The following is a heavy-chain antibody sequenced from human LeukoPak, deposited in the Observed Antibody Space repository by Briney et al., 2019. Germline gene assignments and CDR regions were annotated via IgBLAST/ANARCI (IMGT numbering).Heavy chain of an antibody. CDR2: MNPNSGNT. CDR1: GYTFTSYD. Sequence: GASVKVSCKASGYTFTSYDINWVRQATGQGLEWMGWMNPNSGNTGYAQKFQGRVTITRNTSISTAYMELSSLRSEDTAVYYCARDREYSSSSMQNYYYYYMDVWGKGTTVTVSS. V-gene: IGHV1-8*03. D-gene: IGHD6-6*01. J-gene: IGHJ6*03. CDR3: ARDREYSSSSMQNYYYYYMDV.